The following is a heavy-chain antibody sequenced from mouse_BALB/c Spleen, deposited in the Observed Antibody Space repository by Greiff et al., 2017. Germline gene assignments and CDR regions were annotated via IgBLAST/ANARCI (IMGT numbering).Heavy chain of an antibody. CDR2: IAPGSGST. V-gene: IGHV1S41*01. Sequence: DLVKPGASVKLSCKASGYTFTSYWINWIKQRPGQGLEWIGRIAPGSGSTYYNEMFKGKATLTVDTSSSTAYIQLSSLSSEDSAVYFCAREGGVLYFDYWGQGTTLTVSS. J-gene: IGHJ2*01. CDR1: GYTFTSYW. CDR3: AREGGVLYFDY.